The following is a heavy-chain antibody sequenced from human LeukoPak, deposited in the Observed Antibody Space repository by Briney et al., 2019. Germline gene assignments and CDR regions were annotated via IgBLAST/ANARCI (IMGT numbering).Heavy chain of an antibody. Sequence: ASVKVSCKASGYTFTGYYMHWVRQAPGQGLEWMGWINPSSGGTNYAQKFQDRVTMTRDTSISTAYMELSRLRSDDTAVYYCARAAHYYDSSGYYFRAFDIWGQGTMVTVSS. CDR3: ARAAHYYDSSGYYFRAFDI. D-gene: IGHD3-22*01. V-gene: IGHV1-2*02. CDR2: INPSSGGT. CDR1: GYTFTGYY. J-gene: IGHJ3*02.